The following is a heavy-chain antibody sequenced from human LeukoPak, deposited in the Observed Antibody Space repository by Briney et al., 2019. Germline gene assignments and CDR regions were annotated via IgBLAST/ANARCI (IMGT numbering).Heavy chain of an antibody. D-gene: IGHD2-15*01. J-gene: IGHJ4*02. Sequence: GESLKISCKGSGYSFTSYWIGWVRQMPGKGLEWMGIIYPGDSDTRYSPSFQGQVTISADKSISTAYLQWSSLKASDTAMYYCARIGYCSGGSCYPGWSSTYYFDYWGQGTLVTVSS. CDR2: IYPGDSDT. CDR3: ARIGYCSGGSCYPGWSSTYYFDY. CDR1: GYSFTSYW. V-gene: IGHV5-51*01.